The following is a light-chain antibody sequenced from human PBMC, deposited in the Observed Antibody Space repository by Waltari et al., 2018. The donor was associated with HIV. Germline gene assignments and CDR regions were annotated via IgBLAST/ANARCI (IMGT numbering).Light chain of an antibody. CDR3: QSYDSRLSGSVV. CDR2: DNN. CDR1: IGAGFD. V-gene: IGLV1-40*01. Sequence: IGAGFDVHWYQQVPGTAPRLLIYDNNNRPSGVPDRFSGSKSGTSASLAINGLQSEDEADYYCQSYDSRLSGSVVFGGGTKVTVL. J-gene: IGLJ2*01.